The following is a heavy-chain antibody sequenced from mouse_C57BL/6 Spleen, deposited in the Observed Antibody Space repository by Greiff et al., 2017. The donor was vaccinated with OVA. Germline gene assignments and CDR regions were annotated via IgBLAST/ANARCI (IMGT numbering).Heavy chain of an antibody. CDR1: GYTFTDYY. J-gene: IGHJ2*01. CDR3: ARGAYGSSHCDY. D-gene: IGHD1-1*01. V-gene: IGHV1-26*01. Sequence: VQLQQSGPELVKPGASVKISCKASGYTFTDYYMNWVKQSHGKSLEWIGDINPNNGGTSYNQKFKGKATVTVDKSSSTAYMELRSLTSEDSAVYYCARGAYGSSHCDYWGQGTTLTVSA. CDR2: INPNNGGT.